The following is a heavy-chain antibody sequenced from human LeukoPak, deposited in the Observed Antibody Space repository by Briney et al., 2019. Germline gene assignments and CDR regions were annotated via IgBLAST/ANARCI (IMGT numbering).Heavy chain of an antibody. CDR2: IYSGGST. Sequence: QTGGSLRLSCAASGFTVSSNYMSWVRQAPGKGLEWVSVIYSGGSTYYADSVKGRFTISRDNAKNSLYLQMNSLRAEDTAVYYCARAYYGSGRGYDYWGQGTLVTVSS. CDR1: GFTVSSNY. J-gene: IGHJ4*02. CDR3: ARAYYGSGRGYDY. D-gene: IGHD3-10*01. V-gene: IGHV3-53*01.